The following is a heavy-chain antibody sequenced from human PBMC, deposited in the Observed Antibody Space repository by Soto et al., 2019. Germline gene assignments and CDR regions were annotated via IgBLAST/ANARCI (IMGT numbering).Heavy chain of an antibody. CDR3: ATGGSYCSTTSCLYWYLDL. D-gene: IGHD2-2*01. CDR1: GGSISSNTW. J-gene: IGHJ2*01. V-gene: IGHV4-4*02. Sequence: QVQLQESGPGLVEPSGTLSLTCAVSGGSISSNTWWSWVRQPPGKGLEWIGEIYHSGTTNYNPSLKSRVSMSVVKSKNQFSLKGNSVIAADTAVYYCATGGSYCSTTSCLYWYLDLWGRGTQVSV. CDR2: IYHSGTT.